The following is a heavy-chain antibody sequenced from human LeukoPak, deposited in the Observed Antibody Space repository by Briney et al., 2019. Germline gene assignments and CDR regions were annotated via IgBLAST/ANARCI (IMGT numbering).Heavy chain of an antibody. Sequence: PGGSLRLSCAASGFTFSDYYMSWIRQAPGKGLEWVAYISSSGSTIYYADSVKGRFTISRDKAKNSLDLQMNSLRAEDTAVYYCAKSHHVTAIDYWGQGTLVTVSS. CDR1: GFTFSDYY. D-gene: IGHD2-21*02. CDR2: ISSSGSTI. J-gene: IGHJ4*02. V-gene: IGHV3-11*01. CDR3: AKSHHVTAIDY.